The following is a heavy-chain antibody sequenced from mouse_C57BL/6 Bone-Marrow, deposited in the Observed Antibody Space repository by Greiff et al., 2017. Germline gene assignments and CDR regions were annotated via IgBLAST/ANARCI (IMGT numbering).Heavy chain of an antibody. CDR3: ARDTPYYYGSSY. CDR1: GFTFSSYA. Sequence: DVMLVESGGGLVKPGGSLKLSCAASGFTFSSYAMSWVRQTPEKRLEWVATISDGGSYTYYPDNVKGRFTISRDNAKNNLYLQMSHLKSEDTAMYYCARDTPYYYGSSYWGQGTTLTVSS. J-gene: IGHJ2*01. V-gene: IGHV5-4*01. D-gene: IGHD1-1*01. CDR2: ISDGGSYT.